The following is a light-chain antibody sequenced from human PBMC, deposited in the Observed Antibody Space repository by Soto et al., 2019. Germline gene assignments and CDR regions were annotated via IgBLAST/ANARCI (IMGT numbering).Light chain of an antibody. V-gene: IGKV3-20*01. Sequence: PGETATLSCRASQTIGSIFLFWYQQKPGQAPRLLIYGASSRATGIPDRFSGSGSGTDFTLTISRLEPEDFAVYYCHQYSSAPYTFGQGTNLEIQ. CDR3: HQYSSAPYT. J-gene: IGKJ2*01. CDR1: QTIGSIF. CDR2: GAS.